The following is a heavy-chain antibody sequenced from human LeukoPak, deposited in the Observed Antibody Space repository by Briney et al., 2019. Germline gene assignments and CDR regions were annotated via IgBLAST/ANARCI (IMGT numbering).Heavy chain of an antibody. CDR1: GYTFTSHY. V-gene: IGHV1-69*05. Sequence: SVKVSCKASGYTFTSHYLHWVRQAPGQGLEWMGGIIPIFGTANYAQKFQGRVTITTDESTSTAYMELSSLRSEDTAVYYCARDRSAVAGRGGYDYWGQGTLVTVSS. J-gene: IGHJ4*02. CDR2: IIPIFGTA. CDR3: ARDRSAVAGRGGYDY. D-gene: IGHD6-19*01.